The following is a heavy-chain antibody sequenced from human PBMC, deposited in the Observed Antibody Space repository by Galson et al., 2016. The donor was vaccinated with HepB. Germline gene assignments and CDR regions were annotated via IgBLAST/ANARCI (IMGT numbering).Heavy chain of an antibody. CDR1: GGSISDYY. J-gene: IGHJ4*02. CDR2: IYNSGNN. CDR3: SATITGWHAW. D-gene: IGHD6-19*01. Sequence: SETLSLTCTVSGGSISDYYCSWIRQSPGKGLEWIGHIYNSGNNKYNPSLESRVTISVDTSKNQFFLDVNSVTAADTAIYYCSATITGWHAWWGQGNLVTVSS. V-gene: IGHV4-59*01.